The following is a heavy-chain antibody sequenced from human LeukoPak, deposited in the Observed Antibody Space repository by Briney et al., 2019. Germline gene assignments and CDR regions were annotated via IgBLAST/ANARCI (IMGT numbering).Heavy chain of an antibody. V-gene: IGHV3-53*01. J-gene: IGHJ4*02. CDR1: RFTFSDYY. D-gene: IGHD7-27*01. CDR2: IYSGGNT. Sequence: GGSLRLSCAASRFTFSDYYMSWVRQAPGKGLEWVSVIYSGGNTYYADSVKGRFTISRDNSKNTLYLQMNSLRAEDTAVYYCARGWGAFDYWGQGTLVTVSA. CDR3: ARGWGAFDY.